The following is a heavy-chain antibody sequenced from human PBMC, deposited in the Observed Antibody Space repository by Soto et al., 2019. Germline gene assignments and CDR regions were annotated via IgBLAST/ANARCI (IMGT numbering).Heavy chain of an antibody. D-gene: IGHD3-16*02. CDR1: GGTFSSYA. CDR3: ARAGLLSGGVIGSLLDY. CDR2: IIPIFGTA. V-gene: IGHV1-69*12. Sequence: QVQLVQSGAEVKKPGSSVKVSCKASGGTFSSYAISWVRQAPGQGLEWMGGIIPIFGTANYAQKFQGRVTITADESTSTAYMELSSLRPEATAVYYCARAGLLSGGVIGSLLDYWGQGTLVTVSS. J-gene: IGHJ4*02.